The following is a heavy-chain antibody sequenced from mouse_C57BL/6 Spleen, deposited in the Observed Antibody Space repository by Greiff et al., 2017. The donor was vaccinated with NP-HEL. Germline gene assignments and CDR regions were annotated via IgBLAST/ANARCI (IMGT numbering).Heavy chain of an antibody. V-gene: IGHV3-6*01. CDR2: ISYDGSN. Sequence: DVQLQESGPGLVKPSQSLSLTCSVTGYSITSGYYWNWIRQFPGNKLEWMGYISYDGSNNYNPSLKNRISITRDTSKNQFFLKLNSVTTEDTATYYGARRGSSTGFAYWGQGTLVTVSA. J-gene: IGHJ3*01. CDR3: ARRGSSTGFAY. CDR1: GYSITSGYY. D-gene: IGHD1-1*01.